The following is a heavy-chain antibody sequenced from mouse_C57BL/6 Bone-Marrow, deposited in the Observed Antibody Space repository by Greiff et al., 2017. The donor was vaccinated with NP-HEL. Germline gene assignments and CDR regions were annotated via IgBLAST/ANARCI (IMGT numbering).Heavy chain of an antibody. CDR2: LYPSALET. CDR1: FSPFPLSF. CDR3: ARWHGPFDY. Sequence: QVPLPQPGAELVRPGSSVKLSCKASFSPFPLSFLSFFPPLPFPFLAFLFPLYPSALETHYNQKFKDKATLTVDKSSSTAYMQLSSLTSEDSAVYYCARWHGPFDYWGQGTTLTVSS. V-gene: IGHV1-52*01. J-gene: IGHJ2*01.